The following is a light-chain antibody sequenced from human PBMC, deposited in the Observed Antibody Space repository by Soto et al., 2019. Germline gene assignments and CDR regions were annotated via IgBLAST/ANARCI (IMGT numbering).Light chain of an antibody. CDR2: AAS. CDR3: QQSYSTPIT. CDR1: QSISSY. J-gene: IGKJ5*01. Sequence: IQMTQAPSSRAGSVGDRLTITGRASQSISSYLNWYQQKPGKAPKLLISAASSLQSGVPSRFSGSGSGTDFTLTISSLQPEDFATYYCQQSYSTPITVGQGTRLEIK. V-gene: IGKV1-39*01.